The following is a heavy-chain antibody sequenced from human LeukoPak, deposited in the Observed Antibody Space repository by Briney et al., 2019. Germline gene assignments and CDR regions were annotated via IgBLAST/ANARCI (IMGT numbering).Heavy chain of an antibody. CDR3: TRVGYIDEGIDY. V-gene: IGHV3-33*03. CDR2: IWFDGSNK. CDR1: GFTFSGYG. Sequence: TGGSLRLSCAASGFTFSGYGMHWVRQAPGKGLEWVAVIWFDGSNKYYADSVKGRFTISRDNAKNSLYLQMNSLRAEDTAIYYCTRVGYIDEGIDYWGQGTLVTVSS. D-gene: IGHD5-24*01. J-gene: IGHJ4*02.